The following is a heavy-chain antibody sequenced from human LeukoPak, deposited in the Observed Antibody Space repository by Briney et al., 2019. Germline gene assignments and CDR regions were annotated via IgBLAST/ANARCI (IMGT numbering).Heavy chain of an antibody. V-gene: IGHV4-31*03. J-gene: IGHJ3*02. Sequence: SETLSLTCTVSGGSISSGGYYWSWIRRHPGKGLEWIGYIYYSGSTYYNPSLKSRVTISVDTSKNQFSLKLSSVTAADTAVYYCASLFCGGDCYSFDDAFDIWGQGTMVTVSS. CDR3: ASLFCGGDCYSFDDAFDI. CDR2: IYYSGST. CDR1: GGSISSGGYY. D-gene: IGHD2-21*02.